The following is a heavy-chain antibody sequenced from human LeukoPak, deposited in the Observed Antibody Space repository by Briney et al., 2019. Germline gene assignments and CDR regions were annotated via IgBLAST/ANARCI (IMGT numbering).Heavy chain of an antibody. CDR3: ARAVAG. D-gene: IGHD2-15*01. CDR1: EFTFTTYW. J-gene: IGHJ4*02. CDR2: IKQDGTEK. Sequence: GESLRLSCAASEFTFTTYWMSWVRQAPGKGLEWVANIKQDGTEKYYVDSVKGRFTISRDNAKNSLYLQMNSLRAEDTAVYYCARAVAGWGQGTLVTVSS. V-gene: IGHV3-7*01.